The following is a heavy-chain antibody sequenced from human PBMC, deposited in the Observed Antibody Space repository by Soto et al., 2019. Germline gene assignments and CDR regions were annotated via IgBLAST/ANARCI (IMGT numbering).Heavy chain of an antibody. D-gene: IGHD6-19*01. V-gene: IGHV1-18*01. CDR1: GYTFTSYG. CDR3: ARHPNDSSGWWGYSYYGMDV. CDR2: ISAYNGNT. J-gene: IGHJ6*02. Sequence: QVQLVQSGAEVKKPGASVKVSCKASGYTFTSYGISWVRQAPGQGLEWMGWISAYNGNTNYAQKLQGRVTMTTDTSXXPXYXGLRSRRSDDPAVYYCARHPNDSSGWWGYSYYGMDVWGQGTTGTVS.